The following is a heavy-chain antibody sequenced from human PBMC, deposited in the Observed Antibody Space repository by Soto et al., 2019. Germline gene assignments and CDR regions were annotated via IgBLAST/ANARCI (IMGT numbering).Heavy chain of an antibody. CDR3: ARAGIQLWPYYYDYGMNV. V-gene: IGHV3-66*01. J-gene: IGHJ6*02. CDR2: IYSGGST. CDR1: GFTVSTNY. D-gene: IGHD5-18*01. Sequence: EVQLVESGGGLVQPGGSLRLSCAASGFTVSTNYMTWVRQAPGKGREWVSVIYSGGSTYYADSVKVRFTISRDNSEDTLYFQMNSLRAEERAVYYCARAGIQLWPYYYDYGMNVWCQGTTDTV.